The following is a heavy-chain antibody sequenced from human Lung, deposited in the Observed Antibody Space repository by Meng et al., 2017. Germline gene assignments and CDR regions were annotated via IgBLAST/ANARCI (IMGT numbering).Heavy chain of an antibody. Sequence: QGPLQQGAAGPLKPSETLSLPCVVSGGSFSDYYWSWIRQSPGKGLEWIGEINHSGSTNYNPSLESRATISVDTSQNNLSLKLSSVTAADSAVYYCARGPTTMAHDFDYWGQGTLVTVSS. CDR2: INHSGST. CDR1: GGSFSDYY. CDR3: ARGPTTMAHDFDY. V-gene: IGHV4-34*01. J-gene: IGHJ4*02. D-gene: IGHD4-11*01.